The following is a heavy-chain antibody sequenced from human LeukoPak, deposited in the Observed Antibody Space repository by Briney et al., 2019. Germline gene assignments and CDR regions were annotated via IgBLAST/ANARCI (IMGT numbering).Heavy chain of an antibody. V-gene: IGHV1-18*01. J-gene: IGHJ4*02. CDR3: ARVNPGGSGYYY. CDR2: ISAYNGNT. D-gene: IGHD3-3*01. CDR1: GYTFTSYG. Sequence: ASVKVSCKASGYTFTSYGISWVRQAPGQGLEWMGWISAYNGNTHYAQKLQGRVTMTTDTSTSTAYMELRSLRSVDTAVYYCARVNPGGSGYYYWGQGTLVTVSS.